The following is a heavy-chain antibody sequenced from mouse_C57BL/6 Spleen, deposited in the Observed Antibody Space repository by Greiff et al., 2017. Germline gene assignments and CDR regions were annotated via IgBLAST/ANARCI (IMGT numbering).Heavy chain of an antibody. V-gene: IGHV1-9*01. CDR1: GYTFTGYW. Sequence: VQRVESGAELMKPGASVKLSCKATGYTFTGYWIEWVKQRPGHGLEWIGEILPGSGSYNYNEEFKGKATFTADTSSNTAYMQLSSLTTEDSAIYYCARWRMYTAQATVMDDWGQGTSVTVSS. J-gene: IGHJ4*01. CDR3: ARWRMYTAQATVMDD. D-gene: IGHD3-2*02. CDR2: ILPGSGSY.